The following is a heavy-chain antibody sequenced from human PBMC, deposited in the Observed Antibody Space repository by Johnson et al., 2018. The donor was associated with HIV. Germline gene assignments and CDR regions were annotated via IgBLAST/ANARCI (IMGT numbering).Heavy chain of an antibody. D-gene: IGHD1-26*01. CDR3: ARWRYSESVNDAHDI. J-gene: IGHJ3*02. CDR1: GFTFSNYG. CDR2: ISYNGSNE. V-gene: IGHV3-30*03. Sequence: QVQLVESGGGLVQPGGSLRLSCVASGFTFSNYGMHWVRQAPGKGLEWVAVISYNGSNEYYADSVKGRFTISRDNSKNTLYLQMNSLRAEDTALYYCARWRYSESVNDAHDIWGQGTKVTVSS.